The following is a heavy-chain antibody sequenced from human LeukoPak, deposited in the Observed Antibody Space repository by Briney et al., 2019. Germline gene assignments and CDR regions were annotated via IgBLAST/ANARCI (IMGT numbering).Heavy chain of an antibody. Sequence: PGRSLRPSWVVSGFTFSSYCMHWVRQPPGKGLEWVSYIRTSSNTIYDADAENGRFIIPRDKDKNSLYLQMNSLRDEGTAVYDCARESGTTGFDYWGEGTLVTVSS. J-gene: IGHJ4*02. CDR2: IRTSSNTI. V-gene: IGHV3-48*02. CDR1: GFTFSSYC. CDR3: ARESGTTGFDY. D-gene: IGHD1-1*01.